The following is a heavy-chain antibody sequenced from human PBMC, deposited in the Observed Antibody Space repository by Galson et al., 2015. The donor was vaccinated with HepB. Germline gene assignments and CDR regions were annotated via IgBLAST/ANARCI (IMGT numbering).Heavy chain of an antibody. Sequence: SLRLSCAASGFPVSSYYMSWVRQAPGKGLEWVSLIYSGGSKKHAASLKGRLTLSPESYKNTPYLKMNSLRAEDTAVYYCARQAITGTDSFDIWGRGTVVTVSS. V-gene: IGHV3-53*01. J-gene: IGHJ3*02. D-gene: IGHD1-20*01. CDR1: GFPVSSYY. CDR2: IYSGGSK. CDR3: ARQAITGTDSFDI.